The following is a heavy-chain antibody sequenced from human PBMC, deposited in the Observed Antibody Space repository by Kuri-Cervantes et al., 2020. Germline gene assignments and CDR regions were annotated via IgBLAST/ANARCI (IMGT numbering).Heavy chain of an antibody. D-gene: IGHD2-8*01. CDR3: AREANGPHYYGMDV. CDR1: GFTFDDYA. V-gene: IGHV3-9*01. Sequence: GGSLRLSCAASGFTFDDYAMHWVRQAPGKGLEWVSGISWNSGSIGYADSVKGRFTISRDNSKNTLYLQMNSLRAEDTAVYYCAREANGPHYYGMDVWGQGTTVTVSS. J-gene: IGHJ6*02. CDR2: ISWNSGSI.